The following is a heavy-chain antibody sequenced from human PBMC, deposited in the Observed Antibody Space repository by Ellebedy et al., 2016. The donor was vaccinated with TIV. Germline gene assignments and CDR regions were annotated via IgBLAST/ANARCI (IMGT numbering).Heavy chain of an antibody. CDR1: GFTFATYA. CDR2: ISGSGDNT. CDR3: VAFTVNFDF. D-gene: IGHD3-3*02. Sequence: GGSLRLXXAASGFTFATYAMSWVRQAPGKGLEWVSAISGSGDNTYYVDSVKGRFTISRDNSKNTLYLQLNSLRAEDTAIYYCVAFTVNFDFWGQGTLVTVSS. V-gene: IGHV3-23*01. J-gene: IGHJ4*02.